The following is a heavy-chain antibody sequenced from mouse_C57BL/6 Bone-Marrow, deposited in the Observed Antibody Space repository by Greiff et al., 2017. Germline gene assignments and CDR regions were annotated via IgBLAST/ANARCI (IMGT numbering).Heavy chain of an antibody. Sequence: EVQLQQSGAELVRPGASVKLSCTASGFNIKDDYMHWVKQRPEQGLEWIGWIDPENGDTEYASKFQGKATITADTSSNTAYLQLSSLTSEDTAVYYCTPYDYEGPWFAYGGQGTLVTVSA. V-gene: IGHV14-4*01. CDR1: GFNIKDDY. J-gene: IGHJ3*01. D-gene: IGHD2-4*01. CDR2: IDPENGDT. CDR3: TPYDYEGPWFAY.